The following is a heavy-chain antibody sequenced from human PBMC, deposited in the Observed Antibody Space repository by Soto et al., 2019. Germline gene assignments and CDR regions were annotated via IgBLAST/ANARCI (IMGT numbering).Heavy chain of an antibody. CDR3: ARLYYYYMDV. Sequence: SETLSLTCTVSGGSISSYYWSWIRQPPGKGLEWIGYIYYSGSTNYNPSLKSRVTISVDTSKNQFSLKLSSVTAADTAVYYCARLYYYYMDVWGKGTTVNVAS. V-gene: IGHV4-59*01. CDR2: IYYSGST. J-gene: IGHJ6*03. CDR1: GGSISSYY.